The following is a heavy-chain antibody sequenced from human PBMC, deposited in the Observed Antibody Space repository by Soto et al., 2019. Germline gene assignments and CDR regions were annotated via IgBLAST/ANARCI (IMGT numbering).Heavy chain of an antibody. D-gene: IGHD2-2*01. CDR1: GFTFSDYY. CDR3: ARGALNDYCSSTSCLYYYYGMDV. J-gene: IGHJ6*02. Sequence: GSLRLSCAASGFTFSDYYMSWIRQAPGKGLEWVSYISSSGSTIYYAESVKGRFTISRDNAKNSLYLKMNSLRAEYTAVYYCARGALNDYCSSTSCLYYYYGMDVWGQGTTVTVSS. CDR2: ISSSGSTI. V-gene: IGHV3-11*01.